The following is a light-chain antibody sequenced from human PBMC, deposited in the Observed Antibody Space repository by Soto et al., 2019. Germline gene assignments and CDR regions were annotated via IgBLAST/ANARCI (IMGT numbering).Light chain of an antibody. CDR1: PGGRDW. Sequence: DIQMTQSPSSVSASVGDRVTITFRAGPGGRDWVAWYQQKPGEAPKLLIYGSSSLLSGVPSRFSGTRSGTDFTLTISSLQPEDFATYYCQQANSYPWTFGQGTKVEIE. V-gene: IGKV1-12*01. CDR3: QQANSYPWT. J-gene: IGKJ1*01. CDR2: GSS.